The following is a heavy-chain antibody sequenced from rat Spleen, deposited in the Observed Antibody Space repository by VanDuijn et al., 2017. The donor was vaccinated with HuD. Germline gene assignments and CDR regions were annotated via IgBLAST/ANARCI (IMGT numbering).Heavy chain of an antibody. CDR1: GFTFSDYY. Sequence: EVQLVESDGGLVQPGRSLKLSCAASGFTFSDYYMAWVRQAPTKGLEWVATISSDGSNAYYPDSVRGRFTISRDNAKSTLYLQMDSLRSEDTATYYCTTRYNSGIDYWGQGVMVTVSS. V-gene: IGHV5-29*01. CDR2: ISSDGSNA. D-gene: IGHD4-3*01. CDR3: TTRYNSGIDY. J-gene: IGHJ2*01.